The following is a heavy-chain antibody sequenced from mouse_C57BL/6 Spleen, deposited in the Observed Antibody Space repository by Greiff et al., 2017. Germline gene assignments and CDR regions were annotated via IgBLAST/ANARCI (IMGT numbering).Heavy chain of an antibody. Sequence: QVQLQQSGAVLVTPGASVTISCTASGFTFTSYWINWVHQTPGHGLEWLGDILPGSSTTSYTEQFKGKATLTADTSAHTAYMQLSRLTTADSTIYYGTYYGGSGNGYFDYWGKGTTVTVSS. D-gene: IGHD1-1*02. CDR3: TYYGGSGNGYFDY. CDR1: GFTFTSYW. CDR2: ILPGSSTT. J-gene: IGHJ1*03. V-gene: IGHV1-9*01.